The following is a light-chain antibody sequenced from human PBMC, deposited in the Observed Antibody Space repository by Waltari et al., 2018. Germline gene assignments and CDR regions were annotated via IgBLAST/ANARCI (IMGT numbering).Light chain of an antibody. CDR1: SSDVGGYNY. Sequence: QSALTQPASVSGSPGQSITISCTGTSSDVGGYNYVSWYQQHPGTAPKLMIYDVSKRASVVSNRCSGSKSGNTASLTISGLQAEDEADYYCSSYTSSTSFGTGTKVTVL. J-gene: IGLJ1*01. CDR2: DVS. V-gene: IGLV2-14*01. CDR3: SSYTSSTS.